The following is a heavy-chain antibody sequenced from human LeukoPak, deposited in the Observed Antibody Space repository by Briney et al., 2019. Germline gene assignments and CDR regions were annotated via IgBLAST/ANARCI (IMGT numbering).Heavy chain of an antibody. V-gene: IGHV1-18*01. J-gene: IGHJ5*02. D-gene: IGHD1-26*01. CDR1: GYTLTSYG. CDR2: ISAYNGNT. Sequence: ASVKVSCKASGYTLTSYGISWVRQAPGQGLGWMGWISAYNGNTNYAQKLQGRVTMTTDTSTRTAYMDLRSLRSDDTAVYYCARDYRGTFVGWFDPWGQGTLVTVSS. CDR3: ARDYRGTFVGWFDP.